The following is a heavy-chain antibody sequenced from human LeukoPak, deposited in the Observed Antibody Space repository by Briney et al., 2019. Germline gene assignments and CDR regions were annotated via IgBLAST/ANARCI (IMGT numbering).Heavy chain of an antibody. CDR3: ARSWIQLWFLDY. Sequence: GRSLRLSCAASGFTFSSYGMHWVRQAPGKGLEWVAVISYDGSNKYYADSVKGRFTISRDNSKNTLYLQMNSLRAEDTAVYYCARSWIQLWFLDYWGQGTLVTVSS. CDR1: GFTFSSYG. J-gene: IGHJ4*02. CDR2: ISYDGSNK. D-gene: IGHD5-18*01. V-gene: IGHV3-30*03.